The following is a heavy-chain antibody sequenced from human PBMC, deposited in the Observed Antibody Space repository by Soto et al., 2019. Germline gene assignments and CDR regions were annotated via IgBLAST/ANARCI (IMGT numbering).Heavy chain of an antibody. D-gene: IGHD3-3*01. V-gene: IGHV1-69*06. CDR3: ARERSGYYSMDV. CDR1: GGTFSSYA. CDR2: IIPIFGTA. Sequence: ASVKVSCKASGGTFSSYAISWVRQAPGQGLEWMGGIIPIFGTANYAQKFQGRATITADKSTSTAYMELSSLRSEDTAVYYCARERSGYYSMDVWGQGTTVTVSS. J-gene: IGHJ6*02.